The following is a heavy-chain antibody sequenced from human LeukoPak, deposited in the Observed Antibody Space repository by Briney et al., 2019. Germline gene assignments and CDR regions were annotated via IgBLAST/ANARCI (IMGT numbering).Heavy chain of an antibody. Sequence: SETLSLTCTVSGGSISSSSYYWGWIRQPPGKGLEWIGSIYYSGSTYYNPSLKSRVTISVDTFKNQFSLKLSSVTAADTAVYYCARSGLGSSGWYGQYYFDYWGQGTLVTVSS. CDR2: IYYSGST. CDR3: ARSGLGSSGWYGQYYFDY. J-gene: IGHJ4*02. CDR1: GGSISSSSYY. V-gene: IGHV4-39*01. D-gene: IGHD6-19*01.